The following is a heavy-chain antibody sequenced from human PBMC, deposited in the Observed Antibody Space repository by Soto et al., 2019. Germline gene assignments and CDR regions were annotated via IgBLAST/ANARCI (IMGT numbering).Heavy chain of an antibody. CDR1: GDSISSYY. J-gene: IGHJ4*01. D-gene: IGHD1-26*01. CDR3: AREVVGTLGY. Sequence: NPSETLSLTCTVSGDSISSYYWSWIRQPPGKGLEWIGYIYNSGSTSYNPSLKSRVTLSADTSKNQLSLKLSSVTAADTAVYYCAREVVGTLGYWGHGTLVTVSS. V-gene: IGHV4-59*01. CDR2: IYNSGST.